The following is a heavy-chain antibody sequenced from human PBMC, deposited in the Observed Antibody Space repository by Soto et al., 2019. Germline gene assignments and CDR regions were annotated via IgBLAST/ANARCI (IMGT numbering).Heavy chain of an antibody. D-gene: IGHD2-21*02. Sequence: EVQLLESGGGLVQPGGSLILSCAASGFTFSSYAMSWVRQAPGKGLEWVSAISGSGGSTYYADSVKGRFTISRDNSKNTLYLQMNSLRAEDTAVYYCAKHRVVVTASEIDYWGQGTLVTVSS. CDR1: GFTFSSYA. V-gene: IGHV3-23*01. CDR3: AKHRVVVTASEIDY. CDR2: ISGSGGST. J-gene: IGHJ4*02.